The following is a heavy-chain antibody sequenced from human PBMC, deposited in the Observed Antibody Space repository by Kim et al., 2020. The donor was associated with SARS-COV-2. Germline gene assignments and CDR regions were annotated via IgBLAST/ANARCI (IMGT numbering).Heavy chain of an antibody. CDR3: AKSIPAAKYYLDC. D-gene: IGHD6-13*01. V-gene: IGHV3-7*01. Sequence: YVDSVKGRFTIARDNAKNSLYLQMNSLRAEDTAVYYCAKSIPAAKYYLDCWGQGTLVTVSS. J-gene: IGHJ4*02.